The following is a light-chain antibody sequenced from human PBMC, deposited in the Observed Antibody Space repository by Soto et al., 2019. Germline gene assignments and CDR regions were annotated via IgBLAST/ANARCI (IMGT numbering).Light chain of an antibody. CDR3: QQYDNLLPSFA. CDR2: DAS. CDR1: QDISNY. V-gene: IGKV1-33*01. J-gene: IGKJ4*01. Sequence: DIQMTQSPSSLSASVGDRVTITCQASQDISNYLNWYQQKPGKAPKHLIYDASNLETGVPSRFSGSGSGTDFTFTISILQPEDIATYYCQQYDNLLPSFAFGGGTKVEIK.